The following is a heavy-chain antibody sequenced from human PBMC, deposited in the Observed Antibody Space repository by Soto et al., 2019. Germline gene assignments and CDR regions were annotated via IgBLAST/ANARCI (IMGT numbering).Heavy chain of an antibody. CDR2: IIPIFGTA. J-gene: IGHJ3*02. Sequence: EASVKVSCKASGGTFSSYAISWVRQAPGQGLEWMGGIIPIFGTANYAQKFQGRVTITADESTSTAYMELSSLRSEDTAVYYCARDSPMTPGAFDIWGQGTMVTVSS. D-gene: IGHD2-15*01. CDR1: GGTFSSYA. V-gene: IGHV1-69*13. CDR3: ARDSPMTPGAFDI.